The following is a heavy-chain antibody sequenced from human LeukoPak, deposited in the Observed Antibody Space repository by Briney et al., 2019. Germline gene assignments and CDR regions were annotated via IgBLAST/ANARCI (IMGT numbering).Heavy chain of an antibody. D-gene: IGHD1-14*01. V-gene: IGHV3-21*01. J-gene: IGHJ6*03. Sequence: GGSLRLSCAASGFTFSSYRMNWVRQAPGKGLEWVSSIIGGSYIYYADSVNGRFTVSRDNAKNSLYLQMNSLRAEDTAVYYCAKDRNTGYGPYYMDVWGKGATVTVSS. CDR1: GFTFSSYR. CDR2: IIGGSYI. CDR3: AKDRNTGYGPYYMDV.